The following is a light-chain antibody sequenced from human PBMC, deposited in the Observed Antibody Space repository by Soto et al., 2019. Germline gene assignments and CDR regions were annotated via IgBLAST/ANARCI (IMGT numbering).Light chain of an antibody. J-gene: IGLJ2*01. CDR3: NSYTSSSTLVV. CDR1: SSDVGGYDY. V-gene: IGLV2-14*01. Sequence: QSALTQPASVSGSPGQSITIACTGTSSDVGGYDYVSWYQHHPGKAPKLMIYEVSSRPSGVSNRFSDSKSGNTASLTISGLQAEDEADYYCNSYTSSSTLVVFGGGTKLTVL. CDR2: EVS.